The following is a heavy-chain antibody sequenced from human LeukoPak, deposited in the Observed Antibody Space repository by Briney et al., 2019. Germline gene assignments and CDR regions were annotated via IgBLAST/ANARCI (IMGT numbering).Heavy chain of an antibody. Sequence: GGSLRLSCAASGFTFSDYGMLWVRQAPGKGLEWVAFIRFDVTNKYYGDSVRGRFTISRDNSKNTLYLQMNSLRAEDTAVYYCAKVMYDFWSGYLGAFDIWGQGTMVTVSS. CDR3: AKVMYDFWSGYLGAFDI. CDR2: IRFDVTNK. CDR1: GFTFSDYG. D-gene: IGHD3-3*01. V-gene: IGHV3-30*02. J-gene: IGHJ3*02.